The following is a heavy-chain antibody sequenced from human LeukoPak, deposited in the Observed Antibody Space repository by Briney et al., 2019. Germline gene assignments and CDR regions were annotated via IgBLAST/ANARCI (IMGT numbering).Heavy chain of an antibody. CDR1: GYIFTSYF. CDR3: ARALPHRRLMDTTMEQHWFDP. J-gene: IGHJ5*02. D-gene: IGHD5-18*01. Sequence: ASVKVSCKASGYIFTSYFMHWVRQAPGPGLEWMGLINPSGGSTRYAQKFQGRVTMTRDITTSTVYMELSSLRSEDTGVYYCARALPHRRLMDTTMEQHWFDPWGQGTLVTVSS. V-gene: IGHV1-46*01. CDR2: INPSGGST.